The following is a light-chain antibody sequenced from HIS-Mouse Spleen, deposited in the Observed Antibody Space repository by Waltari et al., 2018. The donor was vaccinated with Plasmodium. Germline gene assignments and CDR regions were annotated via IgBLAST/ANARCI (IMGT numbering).Light chain of an antibody. V-gene: IGKV3-15*01. CDR1: QSVSSN. Sequence: EIVMTKSPATLSLSPGEGATISCRASQSVSSNLAWYQQKPGQAPRLLIYGASTRATGSQARFSGSGSGKEFTRTISSLQSEDFAVYYCQEYKNWPFTFGPGTKVDIK. CDR2: GAS. CDR3: QEYKNWPFT. J-gene: IGKJ3*01.